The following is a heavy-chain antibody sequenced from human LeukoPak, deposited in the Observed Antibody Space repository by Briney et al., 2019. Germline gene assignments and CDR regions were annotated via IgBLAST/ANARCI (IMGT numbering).Heavy chain of an antibody. CDR2: IYPGDPDT. Sequence: GESLKISCKGSGYSFTSYWIGWVRQMPGKGLEWMGIIYPGDPDTRYSPSFQGQVTISADKSISTAYLQWSSLKASDTAMYYCAAVPDPSTPYSSGWGSYWGQGTLVTVSS. J-gene: IGHJ4*02. V-gene: IGHV5-51*01. CDR1: GYSFTSYW. D-gene: IGHD6-19*01. CDR3: AAVPDPSTPYSSGWGSY.